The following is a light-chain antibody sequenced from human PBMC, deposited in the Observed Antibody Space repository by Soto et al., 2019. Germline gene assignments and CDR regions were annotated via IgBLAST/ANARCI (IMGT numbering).Light chain of an antibody. Sequence: EIVLTQSPGTLSFSPGERATLSCGASHSVSISYLAWYQQKPGQAPRLLIYGASSRATGIPDRFTGSGSGTDFTLTISRLEPEDFAVFYCHQYGSSPQTFGQGTKVDIK. V-gene: IGKV3-20*01. CDR2: GAS. CDR1: HSVSISY. CDR3: HQYGSSPQT. J-gene: IGKJ1*01.